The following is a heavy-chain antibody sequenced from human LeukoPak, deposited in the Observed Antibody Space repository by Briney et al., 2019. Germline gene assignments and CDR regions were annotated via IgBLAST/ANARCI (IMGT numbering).Heavy chain of an antibody. CDR2: INPNSGGT. CDR1: GYTFTDYY. J-gene: IGHJ4*02. Sequence: ASVKVSCKASGYTFTDYYMHWVRQAPGPGLEWMGWINPNSGGTDYAQKFQGGVTLIRDTSISTAYMELSRLTSDDTAVYYCARGRYCGETTCSDFDSWGQGTLVTVSS. D-gene: IGHD2-21*01. V-gene: IGHV1-2*02. CDR3: ARGRYCGETTCSDFDS.